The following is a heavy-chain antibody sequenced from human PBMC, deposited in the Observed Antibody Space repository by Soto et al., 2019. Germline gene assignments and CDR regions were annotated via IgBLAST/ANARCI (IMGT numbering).Heavy chain of an antibody. CDR1: GFTFSGSA. J-gene: IGHJ4*02. Sequence: EVQLVESGGGLVQPGGSLKLSCAVSGFTFSGSAMHWVRQASGKGLEWVGRIRSKSNSYATAYAASVKGRFTISRDDSKNTAYLQMNSLKSVYTAVYYCTRGYGDYVRDYWGQGTLVTVSS. CDR3: TRGYGDYVRDY. CDR2: IRSKSNSYAT. V-gene: IGHV3-73*01. D-gene: IGHD4-17*01.